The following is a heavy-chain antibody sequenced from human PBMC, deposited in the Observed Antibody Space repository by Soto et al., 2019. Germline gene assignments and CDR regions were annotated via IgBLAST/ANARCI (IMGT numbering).Heavy chain of an antibody. J-gene: IGHJ4*02. CDR1: GDSVSSTSAS. Sequence: QVQLQQSGPGLVKPSQTLSLTCAISGDSVSSTSASWNWIRQSPSRGLEWLGRTYYRSKWTNDYAVSVKSRITTNPDTYKNQFSLQLSSVTPEDTAMYYCVRGYSSSFDYWGQGTLVTVSS. CDR3: VRGYSSSFDY. V-gene: IGHV6-1*01. D-gene: IGHD2-15*01. CDR2: TYYRSKWTN.